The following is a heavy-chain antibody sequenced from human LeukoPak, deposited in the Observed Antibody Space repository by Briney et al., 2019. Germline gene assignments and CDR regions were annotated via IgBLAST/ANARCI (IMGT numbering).Heavy chain of an antibody. D-gene: IGHD2-21*02. V-gene: IGHV1-46*01. Sequence: ASVKVSCKASGYTFTSYYMHWVRQAPGQGPEWMGIINPSGGSTSYAQKFQGRVTMTRDTSTSTVYMELSSLRSEDTAVYYCARGGYCGGDCPLGDFDYWGQGTLVTVSS. CDR2: INPSGGST. J-gene: IGHJ4*02. CDR3: ARGGYCGGDCPLGDFDY. CDR1: GYTFTSYY.